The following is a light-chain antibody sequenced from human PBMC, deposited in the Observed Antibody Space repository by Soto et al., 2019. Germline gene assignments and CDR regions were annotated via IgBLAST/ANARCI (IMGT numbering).Light chain of an antibody. CDR2: DAS. CDR3: QQSYMDPIT. CDR1: QDTGKY. J-gene: IGKJ5*01. Sequence: IHMTQSATSLSASVGHRVTITCQASQDTGKYLNWFQQKKGKAPKLLIYDASNLKTGVPARFSGSGGGTDFNLSISSVQTEDFATYFCQQSYMDPITFGQGTRLEIK. V-gene: IGKV1-39*01.